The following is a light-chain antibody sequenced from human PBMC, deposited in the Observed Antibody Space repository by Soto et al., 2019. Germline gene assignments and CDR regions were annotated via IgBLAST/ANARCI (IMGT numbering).Light chain of an antibody. CDR1: QSVSSSY. J-gene: IGKJ1*01. Sequence: EIVLTQSPGTLSLSPGERATLSCRASQSVSSSYLAWYQQKPGQAPRLLIYGASTTATGIPDRFSGSGSGTDFTLTIGGLEPEDFAVYYCQQYGSSPWTFGQGTKVDIK. CDR3: QQYGSSPWT. CDR2: GAS. V-gene: IGKV3-20*01.